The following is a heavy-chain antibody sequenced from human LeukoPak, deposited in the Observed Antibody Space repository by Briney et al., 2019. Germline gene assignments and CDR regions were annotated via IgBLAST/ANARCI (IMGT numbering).Heavy chain of an antibody. CDR3: ARASRAGTHFDY. V-gene: IGHV3-48*03. D-gene: IGHD3-10*01. CDR1: GFTFSSYE. CDR2: ISSSGSTI. J-gene: IGHJ4*02. Sequence: PGGSLRLSCAASGFTFSSYETNWVRQAPGKGLEWVSYISSSGSTIYYADSVKGRFTISRDNAKNSLYLQMNSLRAEDTAVYYCARASRAGTHFDYWGQGTLVTVSS.